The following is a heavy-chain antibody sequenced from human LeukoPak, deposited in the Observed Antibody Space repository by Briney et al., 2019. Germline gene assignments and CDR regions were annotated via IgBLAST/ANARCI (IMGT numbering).Heavy chain of an antibody. J-gene: IGHJ4*02. CDR1: GYSFTSYW. CDR2: FYPGDSDT. D-gene: IGHD2-2*01. V-gene: IGHV5-51*01. Sequence: GESPKISCKGSGYSFTSYWIGWVRQMPGTGLEWMGFFYPGDSDTRYSPSFQGQVTISADKSISTAYLQWSSLKASDTAMYYCARFGYCSSTSCYGGDYWGQGTLV. CDR3: ARFGYCSSTSCYGGDY.